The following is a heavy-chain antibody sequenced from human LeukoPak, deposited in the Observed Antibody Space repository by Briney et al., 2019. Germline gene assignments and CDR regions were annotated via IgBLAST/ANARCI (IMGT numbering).Heavy chain of an antibody. CDR2: ISWNSGSI. J-gene: IGHJ3*02. D-gene: IGHD3-10*01. Sequence: GRSLRLSCAASGFTFDDYAMHWVRQAPGKGLEWVSGISWNSGSIGYADSVKGRFTISRDNAKNSLYLQMNSLRAEDTALYYCAKDRTWFGELFGAFDIWGQGTMVTVSS. V-gene: IGHV3-9*01. CDR3: AKDRTWFGELFGAFDI. CDR1: GFTFDDYA.